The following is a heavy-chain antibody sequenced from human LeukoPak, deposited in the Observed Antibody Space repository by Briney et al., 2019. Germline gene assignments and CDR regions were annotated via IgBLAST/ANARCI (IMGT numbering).Heavy chain of an antibody. Sequence: KSSETLSLTCAVYGGSFSGYYWSWIRQPPGKGLEWIGEINHSGSTNYNPSLKSRVTISVDTSKNQFSLKLSSVTAADTAVYYCARGLYFYYDTNQSPTDYWGQGTLVTVSS. D-gene: IGHD3-22*01. CDR3: ARGLYFYYDTNQSPTDY. CDR2: INHSGST. V-gene: IGHV4-34*01. CDR1: GGSFSGYY. J-gene: IGHJ4*02.